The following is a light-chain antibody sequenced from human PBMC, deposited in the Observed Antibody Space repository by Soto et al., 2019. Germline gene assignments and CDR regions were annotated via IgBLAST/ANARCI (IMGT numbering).Light chain of an antibody. V-gene: IGKV4-1*01. CDR3: QEYNSAPWT. CDR1: QSVLYSSNNKNY. CDR2: AAS. J-gene: IGKJ1*01. Sequence: DIVMTQSPDSLAVSLGERASINCKSSQSVLYSSNNKNYLAWYQQKPGTVPKLLISAASTLQTGVPSRFSGGGSGTDFTLTISSLQPEDVATYYCQEYNSAPWTFGQGTKVDIK.